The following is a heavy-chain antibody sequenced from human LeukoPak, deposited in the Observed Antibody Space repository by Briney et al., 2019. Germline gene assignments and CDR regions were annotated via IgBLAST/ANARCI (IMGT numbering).Heavy chain of an antibody. CDR3: AKDGILRYFDWLSY. V-gene: IGHV3-23*01. Sequence: PGGSLRLSCAASGITFSSYGMSWVRQAPGKGLEWVSSISSTGGTTYYADSVKGRFTISRDNSKNTLYLQMNSLRAEDTAVYYCAKDGILRYFDWLSYWGQGTLVTVSS. CDR1: GITFSSYG. J-gene: IGHJ4*02. CDR2: ISSTGGTT. D-gene: IGHD3-9*01.